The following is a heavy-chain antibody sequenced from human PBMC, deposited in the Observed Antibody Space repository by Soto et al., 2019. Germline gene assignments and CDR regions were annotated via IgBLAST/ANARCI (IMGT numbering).Heavy chain of an antibody. D-gene: IGHD6-6*01. Sequence: SVKVSCKASGGTFSSYAISWVRQAPGQGLEWMGGIISIFGTATYAQKFQGRVTITADESTSTAYMELSSLRSEDTAVYYCARESSSSLQYNWFDPWGQGTLVTVSS. CDR3: ARESSSSLQYNWFDP. J-gene: IGHJ5*02. CDR2: IISIFGTA. V-gene: IGHV1-69*13. CDR1: GGTFSSYA.